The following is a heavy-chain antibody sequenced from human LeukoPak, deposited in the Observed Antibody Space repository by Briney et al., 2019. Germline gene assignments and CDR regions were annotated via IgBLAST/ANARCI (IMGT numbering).Heavy chain of an antibody. D-gene: IGHD2-15*01. J-gene: IGHJ6*04. Sequence: SQTLSLTCTVSGGSISSGGYYWSWIRQHPGKGLEWIGYIYYSGSTYYNPSLKSRVTISVDTSKNQFSLKLNSVTAADTAVYYCAREELKCSGGSCYYYGMDVWGKGTTVTVSS. CDR2: IYYSGST. CDR3: AREELKCSGGSCYYYGMDV. V-gene: IGHV4-31*03. CDR1: GGSISSGGYY.